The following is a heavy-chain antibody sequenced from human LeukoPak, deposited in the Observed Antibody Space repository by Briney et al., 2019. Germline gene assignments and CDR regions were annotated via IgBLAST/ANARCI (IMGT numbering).Heavy chain of an antibody. Sequence: PGGSLRLSCAASGFTVSSNYMSWVRQAPGKGLEWVSVIYTGGSTYYADSVKGRFTISRDNSKNTLYLQMNSLSAEDAAVYYCARGRGWSDAFDIWGQGTMVTVSA. CDR3: ARGRGWSDAFDI. CDR2: IYTGGST. CDR1: GFTVSSNY. D-gene: IGHD5-24*01. J-gene: IGHJ3*02. V-gene: IGHV3-53*01.